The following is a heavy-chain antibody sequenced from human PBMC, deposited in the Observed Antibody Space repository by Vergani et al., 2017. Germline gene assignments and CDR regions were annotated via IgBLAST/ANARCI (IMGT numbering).Heavy chain of an antibody. V-gene: IGHV1-45*02. D-gene: IGHD6-6*01. CDR3: ASSSSSGEYYY. CDR2: ITPFNGNT. Sequence: QVQLVQSGAEVKKPGSSVKVSCKASGYTFTGYYMHWVRQAPGQALEWMGWITPFNGNTNYAQKFQDRVTITRDRSMSTAYMELSILRSEDTAMYYCASSSSSGEYYYWGQGTLVTVSS. J-gene: IGHJ4*02. CDR1: GYTFTGYY.